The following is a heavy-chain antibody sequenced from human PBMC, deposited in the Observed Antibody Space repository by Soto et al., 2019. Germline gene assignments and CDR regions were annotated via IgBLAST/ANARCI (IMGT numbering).Heavy chain of an antibody. CDR2: IDPSDSQT. CDR3: AVFRSSWFGDGRLDS. D-gene: IGHD6-13*01. Sequence: GESLKISCKGSGYSFAGYWITWVRQKPGKGLEWMGRIDPSDSQTYYSPSFRGHVTISVTKSITTVFLQWNSLEASDTAIYYCAVFRSSWFGDGRLDSWGPGTLVTVS. J-gene: IGHJ4*02. V-gene: IGHV5-10-1*01. CDR1: GYSFAGYW.